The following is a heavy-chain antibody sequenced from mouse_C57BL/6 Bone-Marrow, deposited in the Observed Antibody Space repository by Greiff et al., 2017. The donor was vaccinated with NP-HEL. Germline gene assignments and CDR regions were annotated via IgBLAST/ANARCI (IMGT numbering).Heavy chain of an antibody. Sequence: QVQLKQPGAELVKPGASVKMSCKASGYTFTSYWITWVKQRPGQGLEWIGDIYPGSGSTNYNEKFKSKATLTVDTSSSTAYMQLSSLTSEDSAVYYCARRVYYGDDWYFDVWGTGTTVTVSS. CDR1: GYTFTSYW. D-gene: IGHD2-13*01. V-gene: IGHV1-55*01. CDR2: IYPGSGST. CDR3: ARRVYYGDDWYFDV. J-gene: IGHJ1*03.